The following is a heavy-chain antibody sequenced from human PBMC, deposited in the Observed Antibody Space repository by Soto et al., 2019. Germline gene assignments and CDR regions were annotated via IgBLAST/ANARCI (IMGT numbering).Heavy chain of an antibody. J-gene: IGHJ5*02. V-gene: IGHV1-24*01. D-gene: IGHD3-10*01. CDR1: GYTLTELS. CDR3: ATGYYGSGGFDP. CDR2: FDPEDGET. Sequence: ASVKVSCKVSGYTLTELSMHWVRQAPGKGLEWMGGFDPEDGETIYAQKFQGRVTMTEDTSTDTAYMELSSLRSEDTAVYYCATGYYGSGGFDPWGQGTLVTVS.